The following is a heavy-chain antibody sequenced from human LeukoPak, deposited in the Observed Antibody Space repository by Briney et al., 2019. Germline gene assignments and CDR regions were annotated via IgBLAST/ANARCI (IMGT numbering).Heavy chain of an antibody. Sequence: GGSLRLSCAASGFTFSSYSMNWVRQAPGKGLEWVSYIRTSGTNTDYTGSVKGRFTISRDNAKNSLYLQMNSLRAEDTAVYYCARMNYVSSGWGAPFDYWAREPWSPSPQ. CDR2: IRTSGTNT. V-gene: IGHV3-48*04. J-gene: IGHJ4*02. CDR1: GFTFSSYS. D-gene: IGHD1-7*01. CDR3: ARMNYVSSGWGAPFDY.